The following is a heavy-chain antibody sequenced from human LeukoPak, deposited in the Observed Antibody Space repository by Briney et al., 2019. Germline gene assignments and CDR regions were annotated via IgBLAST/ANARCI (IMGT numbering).Heavy chain of an antibody. CDR1: GFTVSSNY. V-gene: IGHV3-66*01. CDR2: IYSGGST. Sequence: PGGSLRLSCAASGFTVSSNYMSWVRQAPGKGLEWVSVIYSGGSTYYADSVEGRFTISRDNSKNTLYPQMNSLRAEDTAVYYCARSFYDSSGYYYVPSAFDIWGQGTMVTVSS. CDR3: ARSFYDSSGYYYVPSAFDI. D-gene: IGHD3-22*01. J-gene: IGHJ3*02.